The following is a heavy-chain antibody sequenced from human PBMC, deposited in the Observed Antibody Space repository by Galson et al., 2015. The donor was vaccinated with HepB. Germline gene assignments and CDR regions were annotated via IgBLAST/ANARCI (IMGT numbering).Heavy chain of an antibody. CDR3: ARGEYNDILTGPDAFDI. CDR2: ISSSSSTI. J-gene: IGHJ3*02. V-gene: IGHV3-48*02. D-gene: IGHD3-9*01. Sequence: SLRLSCAASGFTFSSYSMNWVRQAPGKGLEWVSYISSSSSTIYYADSVKGRFTISRDNAKNSLYLQMNSLRDEDTAVYYCARGEYNDILTGPDAFDIWGQGTMVTVSS. CDR1: GFTFSSYS.